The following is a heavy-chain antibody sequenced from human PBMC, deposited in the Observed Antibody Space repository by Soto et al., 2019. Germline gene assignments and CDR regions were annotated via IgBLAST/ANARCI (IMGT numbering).Heavy chain of an antibody. D-gene: IGHD1-1*01. CDR1: GYAFTTYV. CDR2: ISAHIGNT. CDR3: ARGRYGDY. V-gene: IGHV1-18*01. Sequence: QVQLVQSGAEVKKPGASVKVSCKASGYAFTTYVITWVRQAPGQGLEWMGWISAHIGNTTYAQKLQGRVTVTRDTSTRTAYMELRSLRSDDTAVYYCARGRYGDYWGQGALVTVSS. J-gene: IGHJ4*02.